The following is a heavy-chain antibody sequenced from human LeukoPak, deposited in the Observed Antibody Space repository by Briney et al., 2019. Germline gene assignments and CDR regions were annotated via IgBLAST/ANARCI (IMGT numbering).Heavy chain of an antibody. CDR3: AKDVNENIAVAGDFDY. J-gene: IGHJ4*02. V-gene: IGHV3-43*01. CDR1: GFTFDDYT. D-gene: IGHD6-19*01. Sequence: GGSLRLSCAASGFTFDDYTMHWIRQAPGKGLEWVSLISWDGGSTYYADSVRGRFTISRDNSKNSLYLQMNSLRTEDTALYYCAKDVNENIAVAGDFDYWGQGTLVTVSS. CDR2: ISWDGGST.